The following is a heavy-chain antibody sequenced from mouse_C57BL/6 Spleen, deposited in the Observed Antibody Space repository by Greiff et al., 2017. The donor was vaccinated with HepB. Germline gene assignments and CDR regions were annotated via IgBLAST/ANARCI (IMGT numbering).Heavy chain of an antibody. CDR3: ARHSNWDGFDY. J-gene: IGHJ2*01. CDR1: GFTFSSYG. V-gene: IGHV5-6*02. CDR2: ISSGGSYT. Sequence: EVKLVESGGDLVKPGGSLKLSCAASGFTFSSYGMSWVRQTPDKRLEWVATISSGGSYTYYPDSVKGRFTISRDNAKNTLYLQMSSLKSEDTAMYYCARHSNWDGFDYWGQGTTLTVSS. D-gene: IGHD4-1*01.